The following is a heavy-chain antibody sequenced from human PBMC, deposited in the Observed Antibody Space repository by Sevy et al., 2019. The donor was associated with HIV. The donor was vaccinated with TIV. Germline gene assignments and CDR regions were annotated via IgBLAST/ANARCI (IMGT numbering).Heavy chain of an antibody. CDR1: GYTFTSYG. CDR2: ISAYNGNT. CDR3: ARDPIIMVRGVVVGHYYYYGMDV. D-gene: IGHD3-10*01. V-gene: IGHV1-18*04. J-gene: IGHJ6*02. Sequence: ASVKVSCKASGYTFTSYGISWVRQAPGQGLEWMGWISAYNGNTNYAQKLQGRVTMTTDTSTSTAYMELRSLRSDDTAVYYCARDPIIMVRGVVVGHYYYYGMDVWGQGTTVTVSS.